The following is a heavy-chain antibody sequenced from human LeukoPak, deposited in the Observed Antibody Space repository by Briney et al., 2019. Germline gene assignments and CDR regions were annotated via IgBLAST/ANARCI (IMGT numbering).Heavy chain of an antibody. V-gene: IGHV3-33*06. CDR2: IWYDGSNK. CDR3: AKDGDYGDYPLGY. CDR1: GFTFSSYG. D-gene: IGHD4-17*01. Sequence: GGSLRLSCAASGFTFSSYGMHWVRQAPGKGLEGVAVIWYDGSNKYYADSVKGRFTISRDNSKNTLYLQMNSLRAEDMAVYYCAKDGDYGDYPLGYWGQGTLVTVSS. J-gene: IGHJ4*02.